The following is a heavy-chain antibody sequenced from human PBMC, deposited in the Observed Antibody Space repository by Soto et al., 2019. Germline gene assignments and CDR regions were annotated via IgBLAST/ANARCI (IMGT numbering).Heavy chain of an antibody. Sequence: GGSLRLSCAASGFTFSSYSMNWVRQAPGKGLEWVSSISSSSSYIYYADSVKGRFTISRDNSKNTLYLQMNSLRAEDTAVYYCARAYEGDYFDYWGQGTLVTVSS. CDR2: ISSSSSYI. D-gene: IGHD3-16*01. J-gene: IGHJ4*02. V-gene: IGHV3-21*01. CDR3: ARAYEGDYFDY. CDR1: GFTFSSYS.